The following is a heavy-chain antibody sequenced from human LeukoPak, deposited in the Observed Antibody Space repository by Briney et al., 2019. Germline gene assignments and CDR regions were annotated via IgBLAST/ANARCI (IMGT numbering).Heavy chain of an antibody. CDR1: RFIFSNYA. V-gene: IGHV3-23*01. Sequence: GGSLRLSCAASRFIFSNYAMNWVRQAPGEGLEWVSSISGSDGSTYYADSVKGRFTISRDNSKNALYLQMNSLRAEDTAVYYCAKNGGLVQGEYWGQGTLVTVSS. J-gene: IGHJ4*02. D-gene: IGHD3-10*01. CDR2: ISGSDGST. CDR3: AKNGGLVQGEY.